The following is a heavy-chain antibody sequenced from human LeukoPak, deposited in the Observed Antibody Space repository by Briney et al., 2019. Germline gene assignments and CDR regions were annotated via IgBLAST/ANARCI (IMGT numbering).Heavy chain of an antibody. CDR1: GFTFSSYA. J-gene: IGHJ4*02. V-gene: IGHV3-23*01. CDR3: VTRSGSYYY. CDR2: ISGSGGST. D-gene: IGHD1-26*01. Sequence: GGSLRLSCAASGFTFSSYAMSWVRQAPGKGLEWVSTISGSGGSTYYADSVKGRFTISRDNSKNTLYLQVNSLRAEDTAVYYCVTRSGSYYYWGQGILVTVSS.